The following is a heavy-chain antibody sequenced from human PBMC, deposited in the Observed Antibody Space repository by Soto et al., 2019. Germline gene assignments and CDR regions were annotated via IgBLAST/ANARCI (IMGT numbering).Heavy chain of an antibody. V-gene: IGHV1-69*04. Sequence: SVKVSCKASGGTFSSYTISWVRQAPGQGLEWMGRIIPILGIANYAQKFQGRVTITRDKSTSTAYMELSSLRSEDTAVYYCARDHCSGGSCYSGTDHSYYYYYMDVWGKGTTVTVSS. J-gene: IGHJ6*03. D-gene: IGHD2-15*01. CDR3: ARDHCSGGSCYSGTDHSYYYYYMDV. CDR2: IIPILGIA. CDR1: GGTFSSYT.